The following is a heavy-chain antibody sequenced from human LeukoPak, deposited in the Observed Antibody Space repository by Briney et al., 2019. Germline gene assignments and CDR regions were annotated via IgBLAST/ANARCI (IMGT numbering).Heavy chain of an antibody. D-gene: IGHD3-10*01. CDR1: GFTVSSNY. V-gene: IGHV3-53*01. J-gene: IGHJ4*02. CDR3: ARGIGAGSPRPPGY. CDR2: IYSGGST. Sequence: PGGSLRPSCAASGFTVSSNYMSSVRQAPGNGLGWVSVIYSGGSTYYADSAKGRFTISRDNSKNTLYLQMNSLRAEDAAVYYCARGIGAGSPRPPGYWGQGTLVTVSS.